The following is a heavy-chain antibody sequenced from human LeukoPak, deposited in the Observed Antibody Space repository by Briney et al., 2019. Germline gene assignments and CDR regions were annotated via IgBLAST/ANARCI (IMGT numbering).Heavy chain of an antibody. J-gene: IGHJ4*02. CDR1: GFTFSSYP. CDR3: ARDHHIAAAIYYFDY. D-gene: IGHD6-13*01. Sequence: GRSLRLSCAASGFTFSSYPMHWVRQAPGKGLEWVAVIANDGRDKHYADSAKGRFTISRDNSKNTLYLQMNSLRTEDTAVYYCARDHHIAAAIYYFDYWGQGTLVTVSS. CDR2: IANDGRDK. V-gene: IGHV3-30*04.